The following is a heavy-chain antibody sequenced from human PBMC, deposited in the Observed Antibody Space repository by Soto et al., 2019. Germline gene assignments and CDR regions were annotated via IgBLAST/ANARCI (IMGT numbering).Heavy chain of an antibody. CDR3: AKDATRFSNWFDP. V-gene: IGHV3-23*01. CDR2: ISGSGGGT. Sequence: PGGSLRLSCAASGFTFSSYAMTWVRQAPGKGLEWVSAISGSGGGTYYADSVKGRFTISRDDSKNTLYLQMNSLRAEDTAVYYCAKDATRFSNWFDPWGQGTLVTVSS. J-gene: IGHJ5*02. D-gene: IGHD3-10*01. CDR1: GFTFSSYA.